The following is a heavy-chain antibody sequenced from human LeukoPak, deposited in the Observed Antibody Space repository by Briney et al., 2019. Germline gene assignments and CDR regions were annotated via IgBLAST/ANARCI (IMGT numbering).Heavy chain of an antibody. Sequence: PETLSLTCTLSGGSISSSSYYWGWIRQPPGKGLEWIGRIYYSGSTHYNPSLKSRGTISIDTSKNQFSLKLSSVTAAHTAMYHCAKKKVGATSFDFWGQGTLVTVSS. D-gene: IGHD1-26*01. J-gene: IGHJ4*02. V-gene: IGHV4-39*07. CDR3: AKKKVGATSFDF. CDR1: GGSISSSSYY. CDR2: IYYSGST.